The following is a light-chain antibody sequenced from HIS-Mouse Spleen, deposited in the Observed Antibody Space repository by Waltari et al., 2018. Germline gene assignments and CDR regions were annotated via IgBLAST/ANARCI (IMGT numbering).Light chain of an antibody. Sequence: SYELTQPPSVSVSPGQTARITCPGDALPKKYAYWYQQKSGQAHVLVIYEDSKRPSGIPERFSGSSSGTMATLTISGAQVGDEADYYCYSTDSSGNHRVFGGGTKLTVL. V-gene: IGLV3-10*01. CDR3: YSTDSSGNHRV. CDR1: ALPKKY. J-gene: IGLJ2*01. CDR2: EDS.